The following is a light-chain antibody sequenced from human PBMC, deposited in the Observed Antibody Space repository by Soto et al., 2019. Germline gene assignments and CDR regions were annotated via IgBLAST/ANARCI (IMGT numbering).Light chain of an antibody. CDR2: KXS. Sequence: IQMSQSRPTLSAFSXDRVPISSRASKSISSWLAXXQQXXGXAPKXXXDKXSSLERGVPSRLSGSGSATEFTLTISSLQPDDFATYYCQQYDSDSGTFGQGTKVDIK. CDR1: KSISSW. V-gene: IGKV1-5*03. CDR3: QQYDSDSGT. J-gene: IGKJ1*01.